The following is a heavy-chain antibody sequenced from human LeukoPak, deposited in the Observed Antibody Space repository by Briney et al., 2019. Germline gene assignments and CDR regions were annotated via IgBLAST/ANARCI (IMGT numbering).Heavy chain of an antibody. J-gene: IGHJ3*02. CDR3: AKDTAMTHLHRAFDI. Sequence: PGGSLRLSCGASGFTFSSYAMSWVRQAPGKGLEWVSAISGSGGSTYYADSVKGRFTISRDNSKNTLYLQMNSLRAEDTAVYYCAKDTAMTHLHRAFDIWGQGTMVTVSS. V-gene: IGHV3-23*01. CDR1: GFTFSSYA. CDR2: ISGSGGST. D-gene: IGHD5-18*01.